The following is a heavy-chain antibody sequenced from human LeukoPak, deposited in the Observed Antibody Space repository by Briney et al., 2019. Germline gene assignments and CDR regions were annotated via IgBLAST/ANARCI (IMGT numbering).Heavy chain of an antibody. CDR2: ISGGGSTT. J-gene: IGHJ6*02. V-gene: IGHV3-74*01. D-gene: IGHD1-26*01. CDR1: GFTFSSYW. Sequence: PGGSLRLSCAAPGFTFSSYWMHWVRQAPGKGLVWVSRISGGGSTTTYADSVKGRFTVSRDNSKNTLNLQMNSLRADDTAVYYCVRDSPTVGGYGMDVWGQGTKVTVSS. CDR3: VRDSPTVGGYGMDV.